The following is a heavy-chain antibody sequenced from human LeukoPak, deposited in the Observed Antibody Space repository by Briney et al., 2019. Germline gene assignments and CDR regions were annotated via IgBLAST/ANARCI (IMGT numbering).Heavy chain of an antibody. J-gene: IGHJ4*02. Sequence: PGGSLRLSCASSGLDVSSTYMSWIRQAPGKGLEWVSTAFVGGDTYYAASVKGRFTLSKDSSRNTMFLQMHGLRPEDTAVYYCARDQLDHWGQGTLVAASP. CDR2: AFVGGDT. D-gene: IGHD5-24*01. CDR1: GLDVSSTY. V-gene: IGHV3-53*01. CDR3: ARDQLDH.